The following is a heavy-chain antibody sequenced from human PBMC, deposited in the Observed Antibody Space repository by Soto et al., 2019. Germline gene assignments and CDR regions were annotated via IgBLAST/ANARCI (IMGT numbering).Heavy chain of an antibody. Sequence: EVQLVESGGGLVEPGGSLRLSCAASGFSFNVAWLSWVRQAPGKGLEWVGRVKSKTSGGTVDYGAPVKGRFTISRDDSIHTLNLQMNSLKTEDTAVYYCVADVAEGGRGELDYWGQGTMVTVSS. CDR3: VADVAEGGRGELDY. CDR1: GFSFNVAW. CDR2: VKSKTSGGTV. D-gene: IGHD3-16*01. J-gene: IGHJ4*02. V-gene: IGHV3-15*01.